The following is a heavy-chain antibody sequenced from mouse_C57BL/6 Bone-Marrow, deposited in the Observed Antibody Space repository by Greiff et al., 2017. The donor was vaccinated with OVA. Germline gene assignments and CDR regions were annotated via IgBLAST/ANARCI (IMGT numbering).Heavy chain of an antibody. CDR1: GFTFSSYG. CDR2: ISSGGSYT. V-gene: IGHV5-6*01. D-gene: IGHD1-1*01. CDR3: ARRGIITTVVATGAMDY. Sequence: EVQVVESGGDLVKPGGSLKLSCAASGFTFSSYGMSWVRQTPDKRLEWVATISSGGSYTDYPDSVKGRFTISRDNAKNTLYLQMSSLKSEDTAMYYCARRGIITTVVATGAMDYWGQGTSVTVSS. J-gene: IGHJ4*01.